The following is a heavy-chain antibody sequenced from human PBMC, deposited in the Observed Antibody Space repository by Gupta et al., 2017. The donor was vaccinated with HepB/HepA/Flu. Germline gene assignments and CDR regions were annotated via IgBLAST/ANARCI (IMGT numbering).Heavy chain of an antibody. V-gene: IGHV3-21*01. CDR2: ISSSSSYI. Sequence: EVQLVESGGGLVKPGGSLRLSCAASGFTFSSYSMNWVRQAPGKGLEWVSSISSSSSYIYYADSVKGRFTISRDNAKNSLYLQMNSLRAEDTAVYYCARGEYSSSWYVYYYFDYWGQGTLVTVSS. J-gene: IGHJ4*02. CDR3: ARGEYSSSWYVYYYFDY. CDR1: GFTFSSYS. D-gene: IGHD6-13*01.